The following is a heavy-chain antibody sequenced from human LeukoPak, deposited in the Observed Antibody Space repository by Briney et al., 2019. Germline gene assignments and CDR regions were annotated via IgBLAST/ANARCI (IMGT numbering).Heavy chain of an antibody. Sequence: KASETLSLTCTVSGGSISSGGYYWSWIRQHPGKGLGWIGYIYYSGSTYYNPSLKSRVTISVDTSKNQFSLKLSSVTAADTAVYYCARGLVVTHGIDPWGQGTLVTVSS. CDR2: IYYSGST. CDR3: ARGLVVTHGIDP. V-gene: IGHV4-31*03. D-gene: IGHD3-22*01. CDR1: GGSISSGGYY. J-gene: IGHJ5*02.